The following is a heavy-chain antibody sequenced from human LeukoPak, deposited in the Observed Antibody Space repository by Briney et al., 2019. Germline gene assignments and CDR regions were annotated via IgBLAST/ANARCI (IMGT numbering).Heavy chain of an antibody. J-gene: IGHJ3*02. CDR1: GGSFSGYY. CDR2: INHSGST. Sequence: SETLSLTCAVYGGSFSGYYWSWIRQPPGKGLEWIGEINHSGSTNYNPSLKSRVTISVDTSKNQFSLKLSSVTAADTAVYYCARRRPMRAFDIWGQGTMVTVSS. V-gene: IGHV4-34*01. CDR3: ARRRPMRAFDI.